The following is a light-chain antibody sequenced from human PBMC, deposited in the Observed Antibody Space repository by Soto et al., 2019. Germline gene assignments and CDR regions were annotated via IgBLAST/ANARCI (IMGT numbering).Light chain of an antibody. V-gene: IGKV3-20*01. CDR2: DTS. CDR1: QSVSNVY. J-gene: IGKJ2*01. Sequence: EIVLTQSPGTLSLSPGERATLSCRASQSVSNVYLAWYQPKPGQAPRLLIYDTSNRATGIPDRFSGSGSGTDFTLTISRLEPEDFAVYYCQQSGSSPRTFGQGTKLEIK. CDR3: QQSGSSPRT.